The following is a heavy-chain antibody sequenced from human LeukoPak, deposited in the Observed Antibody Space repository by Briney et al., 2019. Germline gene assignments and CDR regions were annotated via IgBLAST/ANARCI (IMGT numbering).Heavy chain of an antibody. CDR2: IYYSGST. J-gene: IGHJ4*02. D-gene: IGHD6-13*01. V-gene: IGHV4-39*02. CDR1: GGSISSSSYY. CDR3: ARDLMGIAYRGAFYY. Sequence: PSETLSLTCTVSGGSISSSSYYWGWIRQPPGKGLEWIGSIYYSGSTYYKSSLKSRVTVSVGTSKNQFSLKLSSVTAADTAVYYCARDLMGIAYRGAFYYWGQGTLVTVSS.